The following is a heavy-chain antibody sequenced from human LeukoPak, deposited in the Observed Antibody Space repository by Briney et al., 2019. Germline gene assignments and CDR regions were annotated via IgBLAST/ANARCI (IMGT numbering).Heavy chain of an antibody. J-gene: IGHJ4*02. CDR3: ARERVGATNYFDY. CDR2: IKQDGSQK. CDR1: GFTFSSYW. Sequence: GGSLRLSCAASGFTFSSYWMSWVRQAPGKGLEWVANIKQDGSQKYYVDSVKGRFSISRDNAKNSLYLQMNSLRAEDTAVYYCARERVGATNYFDYWGQGTLVTVSS. D-gene: IGHD1-26*01. V-gene: IGHV3-7*01.